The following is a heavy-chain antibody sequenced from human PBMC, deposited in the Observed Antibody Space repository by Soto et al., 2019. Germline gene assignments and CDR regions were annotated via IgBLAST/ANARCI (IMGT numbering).Heavy chain of an antibody. CDR1: GGTFSSYA. V-gene: IGHV1-69*13. Sequence: ASVKVSCKASGGTFSSYAISWVRQAPGQGLEWMGGIIPIFGTANYAQKFQGRVTITADESTSTDYMELSSLRSEDTAVYYCARDKRTTTVVTSRFDPWGQGTLVTVSS. CDR2: IIPIFGTA. CDR3: ARDKRTTTVVTSRFDP. D-gene: IGHD4-17*01. J-gene: IGHJ5*02.